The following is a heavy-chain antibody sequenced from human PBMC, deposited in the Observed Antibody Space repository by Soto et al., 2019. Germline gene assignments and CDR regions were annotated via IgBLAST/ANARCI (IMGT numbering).Heavy chain of an antibody. V-gene: IGHV1-3*01. J-gene: IGHJ6*04. CDR3: ARDVIDFWSGFLDV. Sequence: ASVKVSCKASGYTFTSYAMHWVRQAPGQRLEWMGWINAGNGNTKYSQKFQGRVTITRDTSASTAYMELSNLRSEDTAVYYCARDVIDFWSGFLDVWGKGTTVTVSS. D-gene: IGHD3-3*01. CDR1: GYTFTSYA. CDR2: INAGNGNT.